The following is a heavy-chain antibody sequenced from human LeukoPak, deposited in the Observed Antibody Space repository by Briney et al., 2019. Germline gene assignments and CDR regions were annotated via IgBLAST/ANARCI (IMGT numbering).Heavy chain of an antibody. V-gene: IGHV1-24*01. CDR1: GDTLTELS. CDR3: AHKTAAAFGY. J-gene: IGHJ4*02. Sequence: GASLKVSCKVSGDTLTELSMHWVRQAPGKGRGWWVGFDPEDGETIYAQKFQGRVTMTEDTSTDTAYMELSSLRSEDTAVYYCAHKTAAAFGYWGQGTLVTVSS. D-gene: IGHD2-2*01. CDR2: FDPEDGET.